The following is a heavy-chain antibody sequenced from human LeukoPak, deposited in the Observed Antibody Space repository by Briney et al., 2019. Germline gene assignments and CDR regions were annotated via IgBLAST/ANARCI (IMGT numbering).Heavy chain of an antibody. Sequence: GESLKISCKGFGYSFTNYWIGWVRQMPGKGLEWLGIIDPGDSETRYSPSFQGQVTISADTSISTAYLQWTSLKASDTAMYYCARQWSGLYYYDSSGYAQGYFDLWGRGTLVTVSS. CDR1: GYSFTNYW. V-gene: IGHV5-51*01. CDR2: IDPGDSET. CDR3: ARQWSGLYYYDSSGYAQGYFDL. J-gene: IGHJ2*01. D-gene: IGHD3-22*01.